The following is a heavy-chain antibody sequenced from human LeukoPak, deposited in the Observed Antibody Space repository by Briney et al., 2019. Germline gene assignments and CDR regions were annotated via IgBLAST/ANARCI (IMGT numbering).Heavy chain of an antibody. Sequence: QTGGSLRLSCAASGFTFSNYGMSWVRQAPGKGLEWVSAISGSGGSTYYADSVKGRFTISRDNSKNTLYLQMNSLRAEDTAVYYCAKDATQLGVLSLDYFDYWGQGTLVTVSS. CDR2: ISGSGGST. J-gene: IGHJ4*02. CDR3: AKDATQLGVLSLDYFDY. CDR1: GFTFSNYG. V-gene: IGHV3-23*01. D-gene: IGHD3-16*02.